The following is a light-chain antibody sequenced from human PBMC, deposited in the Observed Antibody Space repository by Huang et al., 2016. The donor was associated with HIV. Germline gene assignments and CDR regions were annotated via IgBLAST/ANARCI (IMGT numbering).Light chain of an antibody. CDR2: ATS. Sequence: DIQMTQSPSSVSASVGERVTITCRASQDISSYVAWYQQKPGKAPKLLIDATSTLQSGVPSRFSGSSSGTEFTLTISSLQPEDFATDDCQQTDRFSITFGQGTRLEIK. V-gene: IGKV1-12*01. CDR1: QDISSY. J-gene: IGKJ5*01. CDR3: QQTDRFSIT.